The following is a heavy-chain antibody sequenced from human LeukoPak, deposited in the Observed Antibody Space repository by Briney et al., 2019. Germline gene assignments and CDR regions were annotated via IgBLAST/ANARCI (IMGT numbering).Heavy chain of an antibody. D-gene: IGHD6-6*01. V-gene: IGHV1-2*02. CDR2: INPNSGGA. Sequence: ASVKVSFKASGYTFTGYYMHWVRQAPGQGLEWMGWINPNSGGANYAQKFQGRVTMTRDTSISTAYMELSRLRSDDTAVYYRARENVYSSSSGSNWFDPWGQGTLVTVSS. J-gene: IGHJ5*02. CDR1: GYTFTGYY. CDR3: ARENVYSSSSGSNWFDP.